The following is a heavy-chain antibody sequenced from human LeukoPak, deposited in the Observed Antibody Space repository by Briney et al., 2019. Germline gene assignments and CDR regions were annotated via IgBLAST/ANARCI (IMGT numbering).Heavy chain of an antibody. V-gene: IGHV3-7*01. J-gene: IGHJ6*02. Sequence: GGSLRLSCAASGFTFSSYWMSWVRQAPGKGLEWVANIKQDGSEKYYVDSVKGRLTISRDNAKNSLYLQMNSLRAEDTAVYYCARGRGSYGWWSDYYGMDVWGQGTTVTVSS. D-gene: IGHD5-18*01. CDR3: ARGRGSYGWWSDYYGMDV. CDR1: GFTFSSYW. CDR2: IKQDGSEK.